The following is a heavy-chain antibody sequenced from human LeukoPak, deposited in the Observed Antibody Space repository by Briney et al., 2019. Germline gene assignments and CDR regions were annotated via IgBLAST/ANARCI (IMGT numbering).Heavy chain of an antibody. Sequence: AASVKVSCKASGYTFTSYDINWVRQATGQGLEWMGWMNPNSGNTGYAQKFQGRVTITRNTSISTAYMELSSLRSEDTAVYYCARGGSGWLYYYYYMDVWGKGTTVTVSS. J-gene: IGHJ6*03. CDR3: ARGGSGWLYYYYYMDV. CDR2: MNPNSGNT. CDR1: GYTFTSYD. D-gene: IGHD6-19*01. V-gene: IGHV1-8*01.